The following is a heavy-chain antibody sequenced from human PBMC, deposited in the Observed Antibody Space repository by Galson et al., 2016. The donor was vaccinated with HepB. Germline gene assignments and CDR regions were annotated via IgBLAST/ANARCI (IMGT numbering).Heavy chain of an antibody. V-gene: IGHV2-5*02. D-gene: IGHD6-6*01. CDR2: IYWDDDK. Sequence: PALVKPTQTLTLTCTFSGFSLASPGLAVGWIRQPPGKALEWLALIYWDDDKRYSPSMESRLTITKDTSKNQVVLTMTNMDPVDTATYFCSHRGPSSSAHDYWGQGILVTVSS. J-gene: IGHJ4*02. CDR3: SHRGPSSSAHDY. CDR1: GFSLASPGLA.